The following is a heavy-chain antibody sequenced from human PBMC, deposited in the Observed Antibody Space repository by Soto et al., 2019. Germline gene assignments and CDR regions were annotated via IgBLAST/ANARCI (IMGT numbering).Heavy chain of an antibody. CDR2: IIPIPGTA. D-gene: IGHD2-2*01. CDR3: ARSQGSSTSLEIYYYYYYGMDV. J-gene: IGHJ6*02. Sequence: QVQLVQSGAEVKKPGSSVKVSCKASGGTFSSYAISWVRQAPGQGLEWMGGIIPIPGTANYAQKFQGRVTITADESTSTAYMEPSSLRSEDTAVYYCARSQGSSTSLEIYYYYYYGMDVWGQGTTVTVSS. V-gene: IGHV1-69*01. CDR1: GGTFSSYA.